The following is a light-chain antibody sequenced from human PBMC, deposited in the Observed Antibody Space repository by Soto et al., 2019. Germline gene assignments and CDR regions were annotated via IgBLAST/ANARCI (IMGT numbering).Light chain of an antibody. CDR2: KAS. CDR3: QQYDTYPYT. J-gene: IGKJ2*01. CDR1: QTISTS. V-gene: IGKV1-5*03. Sequence: DIQMTQSPSTVSASVGDRVTITCRASQTISTSLAWYQQQPGKAPKLLLYKASSLESGVPSRFSGSGSGTQFTLTISSLQPDDFATYYCQQYDTYPYTFGQGTHLEIK.